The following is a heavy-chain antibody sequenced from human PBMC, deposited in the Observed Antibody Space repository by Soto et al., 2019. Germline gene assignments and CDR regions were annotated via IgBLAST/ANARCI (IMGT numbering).Heavy chain of an antibody. V-gene: IGHV3-48*02. Sequence: EVQLVESGGDLVQPGGSLTLSCAASGFTFSSYSMNWVGQAPGKGLEWVSYITSSSDSIFYADSVKGRFTISRDNAKNSVYLHMNSLGDDDTAIYYLAGHGDGAAWGQGTLVTVSS. CDR3: AGHGDGAA. J-gene: IGHJ5*02. CDR2: ITSSSDSI. D-gene: IGHD4-17*01. CDR1: GFTFSSYS.